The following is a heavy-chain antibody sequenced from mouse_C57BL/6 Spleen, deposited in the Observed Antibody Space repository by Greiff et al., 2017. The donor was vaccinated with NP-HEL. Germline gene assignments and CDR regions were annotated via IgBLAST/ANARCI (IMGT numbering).Heavy chain of an antibody. CDR3: ARRETAQACDY. V-gene: IGHV1-82*01. CDR1: GYAFSSSW. CDR2: IYPGDGDT. D-gene: IGHD3-2*02. J-gene: IGHJ2*01. Sequence: VQLQQSGPELVKPGASVKISCKASGYAFSSSWMNWVKQRPGKGLEWIGRIYPGDGDTNYNGKFKGKATLTADKSSSTAYMQLSSLTSEDSAVDCWARRETAQACDYWGQGTTLTVSS.